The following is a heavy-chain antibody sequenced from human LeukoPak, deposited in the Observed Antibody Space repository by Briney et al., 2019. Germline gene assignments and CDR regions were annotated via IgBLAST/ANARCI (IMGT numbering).Heavy chain of an antibody. Sequence: SETLSLTCTVSGSSITNYYWSWIRQPPGKGLEWIGYIYYTGSTNYNPSLKSRVTISIDTSNNQFSLKLSSVTAADTAVYYCAREVVVAATWFDPWGQGTLVTVSS. CDR1: GSSITNYY. CDR2: IYYTGST. J-gene: IGHJ5*02. V-gene: IGHV4-59*01. D-gene: IGHD2-15*01. CDR3: AREVVVAATWFDP.